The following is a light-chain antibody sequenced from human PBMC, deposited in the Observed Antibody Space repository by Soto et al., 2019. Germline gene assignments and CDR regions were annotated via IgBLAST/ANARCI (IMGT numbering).Light chain of an antibody. J-gene: IGLJ2*01. CDR3: SSYTSSSADVV. Sequence: QSALTQPASVSGSPGQSITISCTGTSSDVGGYNYVSWYQQHPGKAPTVMIYDVSNRPSGVSNRFSGSKSRNTASLTLSGLQAEDEADYYCSSYTSSSADVVFGGGTKVTVL. V-gene: IGLV2-14*01. CDR2: DVS. CDR1: SSDVGGYNY.